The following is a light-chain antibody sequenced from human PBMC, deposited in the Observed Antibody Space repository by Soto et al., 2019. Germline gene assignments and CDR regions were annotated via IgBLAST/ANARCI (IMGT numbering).Light chain of an antibody. CDR1: QSVSSN. CDR3: QHYNNGPPWT. Sequence: EIVMTQSPATLSVSPGERATLSCRASQSVSSNLAWYQQKPGQAPRLLIYGASTRATGIPARFSGSGSGTEFTLTISSLQSEDFAVYYCQHYNNGPPWTFGQGTKVESK. CDR2: GAS. J-gene: IGKJ1*01. V-gene: IGKV3-15*01.